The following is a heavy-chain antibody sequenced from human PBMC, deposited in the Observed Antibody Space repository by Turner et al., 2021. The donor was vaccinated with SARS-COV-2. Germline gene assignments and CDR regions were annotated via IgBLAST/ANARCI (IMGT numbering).Heavy chain of an antibody. CDR1: GFTFSSYA. V-gene: IGHV3-64*01. CDR3: ARDSLGYSYGYLDY. CDR2: ISSNGGST. Sequence: EVQLVGSGGGLVQPGGSLRRSCAASGFTFSSYAMHWVRQAPGKGLEYVSAISSNGGSTYYANSVKGRFTISRDNSKNTLYLQMGSLRAEDMAVYYCARDSLGYSYGYLDYWGQGTLVTVSS. J-gene: IGHJ4*02. D-gene: IGHD5-18*01.